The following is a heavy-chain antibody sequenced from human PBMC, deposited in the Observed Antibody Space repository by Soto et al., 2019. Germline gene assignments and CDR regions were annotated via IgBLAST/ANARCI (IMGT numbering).Heavy chain of an antibody. J-gene: IGHJ4*02. CDR3: ARELITMVRGGPFDY. CDR1: GGSISSGGYY. CDR2: IYYSGST. Sequence: SETLSLTCTVSGGSISSGGYYWSWIRQHPGKGLEWIGYIYYSGSTYYNPSLKSRVTISVDTSKNSLYLQMNSLRAEDTAVYYCARELITMVRGGPFDYWGQGTLVTVSS. V-gene: IGHV4-31*03. D-gene: IGHD3-10*01.